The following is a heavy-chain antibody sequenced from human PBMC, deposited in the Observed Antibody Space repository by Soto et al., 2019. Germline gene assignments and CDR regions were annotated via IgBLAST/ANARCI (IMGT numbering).Heavy chain of an antibody. CDR1: GFRFPTYL. CDR3: ARRPGGTYYIEY. V-gene: IGHV5-51*01. D-gene: IGHD1-26*01. Sequence: GEYLKISCKGPGFRFPTYLLAWVRQTPGKGLEWMGIIYPGDSKTPYRPSFQAQVTISADKSISTAYLQWSSLKASDTAMYYCARRPGGTYYIEYWGKGTLVTVSS. CDR2: IYPGDSKT. J-gene: IGHJ4*02.